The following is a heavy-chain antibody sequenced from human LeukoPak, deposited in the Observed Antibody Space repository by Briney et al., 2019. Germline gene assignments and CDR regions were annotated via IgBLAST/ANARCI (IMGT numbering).Heavy chain of an antibody. V-gene: IGHV3-7*03. CDR1: AVTINMHW. Sequence: GGSLRLSCIGSAVTINMHWMSWVRQAPGKGLEWVATIKPDGSEKSYVDSVKGRFTISRDNAKNSLFLQMNSLRIEDTAVYYCAREDFDYWDQGTLVTVS. CDR3: AREDFDY. CDR2: IKPDGSEK. J-gene: IGHJ4*02.